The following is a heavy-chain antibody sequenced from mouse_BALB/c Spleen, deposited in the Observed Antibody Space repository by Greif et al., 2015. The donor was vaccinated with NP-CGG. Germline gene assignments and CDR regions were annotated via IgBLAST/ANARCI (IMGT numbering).Heavy chain of an antibody. V-gene: IGHV1-9*01. Sequence: QVQLQQSGAELMKPGASVKVSCKATGYTFSSYWIEWVKQRPGHGLEWIGEILPGSGSTNYNEKFKGKATFTADTSSNTAYMQLSSLTSEDSAVYYCARAGDYGNYGGFAYWGQVTLVTVSA. CDR3: ARAGDYGNYGGFAY. CDR1: GYTFSSYW. CDR2: ILPGSGST. D-gene: IGHD2-1*01. J-gene: IGHJ3*01.